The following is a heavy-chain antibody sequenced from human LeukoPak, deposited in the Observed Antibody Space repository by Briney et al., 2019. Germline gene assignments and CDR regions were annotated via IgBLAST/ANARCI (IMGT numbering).Heavy chain of an antibody. J-gene: IGHJ4*02. CDR1: GFTFSSYW. D-gene: IGHD5-24*01. Sequence: PGGSLRLSCAASGFTFSSYWMSWVRQAPGKGLELVGFMRSGETPQYAASVTGRFIISRDDSNRVAHLQMSSLKTEDTALYYCARSRDGYNFAFDYWGRGTLVTVSS. CDR2: MRSGETP. V-gene: IGHV3-49*04. CDR3: ARSRDGYNFAFDY.